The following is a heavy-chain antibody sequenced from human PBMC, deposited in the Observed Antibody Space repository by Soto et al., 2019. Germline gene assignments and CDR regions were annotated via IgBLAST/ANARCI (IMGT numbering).Heavy chain of an antibody. J-gene: IGHJ4*02. D-gene: IGHD1-1*01. CDR3: AKMFNEVWSIEEY. Sequence: GGSLRLSCAASGFTFSSYAMSWVRQAPGKGLEWVSGISGNGGSTYYVDSVKGRFTISRDNSENTLYLQMNSLRAEDTAVYYCAKMFNEVWSIEEYWGQGTLVTVSS. V-gene: IGHV3-23*01. CDR1: GFTFSSYA. CDR2: ISGNGGST.